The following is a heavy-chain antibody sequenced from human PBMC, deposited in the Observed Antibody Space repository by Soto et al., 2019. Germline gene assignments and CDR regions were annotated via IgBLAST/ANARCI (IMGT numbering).Heavy chain of an antibody. CDR1: GFTFSNAW. CDR2: IKSKADGGTT. D-gene: IGHD3-22*01. V-gene: IGHV3-15*02. Sequence: EVQLVESGGALVKPGGSLRLSCEVSGFTFSNAWITWVRQAPGKGLEWVGRIKSKADGGTTDYAAPVKGRFTISGDDSKNTLYLQLNSLKTEDTAVYYCTTQYYYDSRGTLLKWGQGTLVTVSS. CDR3: TTQYYYDSRGTLLK. J-gene: IGHJ4*02.